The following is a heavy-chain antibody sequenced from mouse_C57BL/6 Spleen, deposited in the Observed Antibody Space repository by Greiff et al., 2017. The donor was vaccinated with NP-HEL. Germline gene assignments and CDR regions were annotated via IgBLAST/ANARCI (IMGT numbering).Heavy chain of an antibody. Sequence: QVQLQQPGAELVMPGASVKLSCKASGYTFTSYWMHWVQQRPGQGLEWIGEIDPSDSYTNYNQKFKGKSTLTVDKSSSTAYMQLSSLTSEDSAVYYCARGGIYDGYPYYFDYWGQGTTLTVSS. V-gene: IGHV1-69*01. CDR2: IDPSDSYT. CDR3: ARGGIYDGYPYYFDY. CDR1: GYTFTSYW. J-gene: IGHJ2*01. D-gene: IGHD2-3*01.